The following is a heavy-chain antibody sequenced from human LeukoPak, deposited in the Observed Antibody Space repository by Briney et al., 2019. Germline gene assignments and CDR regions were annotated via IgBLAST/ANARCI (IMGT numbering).Heavy chain of an antibody. Sequence: ASVKVSCKASGYTFTGYYMHWVRQAPGRGLEWMGWINPNSGGTNYAQKFQGRVTMTRDTSISTAYMELSRLRSDDTAVYYCARDPGSGWYYFDYWGQGTLVTVSS. CDR2: INPNSGGT. V-gene: IGHV1-2*02. CDR3: ARDPGSGWYYFDY. CDR1: GYTFTGYY. D-gene: IGHD6-19*01. J-gene: IGHJ4*02.